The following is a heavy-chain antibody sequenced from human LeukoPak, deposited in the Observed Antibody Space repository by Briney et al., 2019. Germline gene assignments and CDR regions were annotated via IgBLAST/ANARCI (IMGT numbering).Heavy chain of an antibody. CDR3: ARTVKNYYDSSAHYYGMDV. CDR1: GGSISSYY. J-gene: IGHJ6*02. Sequence: PSETLSLTCTVSGGSISSYYWSWIWQPPGKGLQWIGYIYYSGSTNYNPSLKSRVTISVDTSKNQFSLKLSSVTAADTAVYYCARTVKNYYDSSAHYYGMDVWGQGTTVTVSS. V-gene: IGHV4-59*01. D-gene: IGHD3-22*01. CDR2: IYYSGST.